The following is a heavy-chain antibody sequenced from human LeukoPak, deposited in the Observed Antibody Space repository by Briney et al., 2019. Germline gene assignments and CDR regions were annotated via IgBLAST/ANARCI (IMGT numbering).Heavy chain of an antibody. Sequence: ASVKVSCKASGGTFSSYAISWVRQAPGQGLEWMGRIIPILGIANYAQKFQGRVTITADKSTSTAYMELSSLRSEDTAVYYCAYYYDFWSGPRFDYCGQGTLVTVSS. CDR1: GGTFSSYA. D-gene: IGHD3-3*01. J-gene: IGHJ4*02. CDR2: IIPILGIA. CDR3: AYYYDFWSGPRFDY. V-gene: IGHV1-69*04.